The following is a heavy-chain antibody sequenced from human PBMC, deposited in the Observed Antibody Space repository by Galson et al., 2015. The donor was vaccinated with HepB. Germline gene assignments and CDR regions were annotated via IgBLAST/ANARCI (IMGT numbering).Heavy chain of an antibody. CDR3: AREPYYDYVWGSYRSERFDAFDI. J-gene: IGHJ3*02. CDR2: IIPILGIA. D-gene: IGHD3-16*02. Sequence: SVKVSCKASGGTFSSYTISWVRQAPGQGLEWMGRIIPILGIANYAQKFQGRVTITADKSTSTAYMELGSLRSEDTAVYYCAREPYYDYVWGSYRSERFDAFDIWGQGTMVTVSS. CDR1: GGTFSSYT. V-gene: IGHV1-69*04.